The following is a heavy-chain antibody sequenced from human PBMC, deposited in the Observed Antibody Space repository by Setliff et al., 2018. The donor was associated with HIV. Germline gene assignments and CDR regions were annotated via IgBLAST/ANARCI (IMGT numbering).Heavy chain of an antibody. CDR2: MNTDGSST. V-gene: IGHV3-74*01. D-gene: IGHD3-22*01. J-gene: IGHJ4*02. CDR3: VRGSGYYYFDN. CDR1: GFTFSSYW. Sequence: GESLKISCAASGFTFSSYWMHWVRQAPGKGLVWVFGMNTDGSSTRYADSVKGRFTISRDNAKNMLYLQMNSLSADDTAVYYCVRGSGYYYFDNWGQGALVTV.